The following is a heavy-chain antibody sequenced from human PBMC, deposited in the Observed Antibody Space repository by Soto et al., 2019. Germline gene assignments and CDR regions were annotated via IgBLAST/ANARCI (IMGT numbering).Heavy chain of an antibody. CDR2: ISDSGGST. Sequence: LRLSCAASGFTFSSYAMSWVRQAPGKGLEWVSGISDSGGSTYYVDSVKGRFTISRDNSKNTLYLQMNSLRAEDTAIYYCAKSLSCSGGRCSDYWGQGTLVTVSS. V-gene: IGHV3-23*01. J-gene: IGHJ4*02. CDR3: AKSLSCSGGRCSDY. CDR1: GFTFSSYA. D-gene: IGHD2-15*01.